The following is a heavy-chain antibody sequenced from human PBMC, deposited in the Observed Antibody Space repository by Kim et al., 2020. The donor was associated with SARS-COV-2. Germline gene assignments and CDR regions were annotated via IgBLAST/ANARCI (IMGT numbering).Heavy chain of an antibody. D-gene: IGHD3-9*01. V-gene: IGHV4-34*01. CDR2: INHSGNT. Sequence: SETLSLTCAVYVGSLSGYHWTWIRQTPGKGLEWIGEINHSGNTKYNPSLKSRVVISLDTSKNQFSLNLRSMTAADTAVYYCARVRAGVVPSPILGLGPYFEFHALDVWGQGTTVTVSS. CDR1: VGSLSGYH. J-gene: IGHJ6*02. CDR3: ARVRAGVVPSPILGLGPYFEFHALDV.